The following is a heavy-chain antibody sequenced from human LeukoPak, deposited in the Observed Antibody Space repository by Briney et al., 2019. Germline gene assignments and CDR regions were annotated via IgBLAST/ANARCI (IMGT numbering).Heavy chain of an antibody. J-gene: IGHJ6*03. CDR2: ISSNGGST. D-gene: IGHD2-21*01. CDR3: ARDFFVVLSYYYYYYMDV. CDR1: GFTFSSYA. V-gene: IGHV3-64*01. Sequence: GGSLRLSCAASGFTFSSYAMHWVRQAPGKGLEYVSAISSNGGSTYYANSVKGRLTISRDNSKNTLYLQMGSLRAEDMAVYYCARDFFVVLSYYYYYYMDVWGKGTTVTVSS.